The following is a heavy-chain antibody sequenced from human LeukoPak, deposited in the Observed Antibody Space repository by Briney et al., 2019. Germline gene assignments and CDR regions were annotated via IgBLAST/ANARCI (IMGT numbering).Heavy chain of an antibody. CDR1: GYTFSGYY. V-gene: IGHV1-2*02. J-gene: IGHJ4*02. CDR2: INPNSGYT. D-gene: IGHD3-10*01. Sequence: ASVKVSCKASGYTFSGYYLHWVRQAPGQGLEYMGWINPNSGYTKYSQSFQGRVTMTRDTSISTAYMELSRLISDDTAVYYCARGDTMVRGLISDYWGQGTLVTVSP. CDR3: ARGDTMVRGLISDY.